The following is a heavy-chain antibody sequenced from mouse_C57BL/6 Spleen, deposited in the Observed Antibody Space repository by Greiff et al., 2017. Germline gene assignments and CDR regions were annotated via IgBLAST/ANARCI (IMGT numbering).Heavy chain of an antibody. J-gene: IGHJ2*01. CDR2: IDPSDSYT. Sequence: QVHVKQPGAELVKPGASVKLSCKASGYTFTSYWMQWVKQRPGQGLEWIGEIDPSDSYTNYNQKFKGKATLTVDTSSSTAYMQLSSLTSEDSAVYYCARYSNYAGYFDYWGQGTTLTVSS. CDR3: ARYSNYAGYFDY. D-gene: IGHD2-5*01. V-gene: IGHV1-50*01. CDR1: GYTFTSYW.